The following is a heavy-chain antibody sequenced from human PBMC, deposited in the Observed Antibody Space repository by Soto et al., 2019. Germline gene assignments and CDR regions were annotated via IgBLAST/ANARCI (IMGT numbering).Heavy chain of an antibody. Sequence: PGVSLRLFCAASGLTFSTYAMSWVRQVPGKGLEWVSTISDAAGSAYYVDSVKGRFTISRDNSKKTLYLQMNSLRAEDSAVYYCARPYGGKIGDAPDLWGQGTMVTVSS. CDR3: ARPYGGKIGDAPDL. CDR1: GLTFSTYA. V-gene: IGHV3-23*01. J-gene: IGHJ3*01. CDR2: ISDAAGSA. D-gene: IGHD4-17*01.